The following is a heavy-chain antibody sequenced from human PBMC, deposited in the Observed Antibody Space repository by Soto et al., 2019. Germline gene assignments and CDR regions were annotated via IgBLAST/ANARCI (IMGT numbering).Heavy chain of an antibody. CDR1: GVTFEDSV. CDR2: ISWNSDVK. CDR3: ARDMAHYDFWGNNQRGMEV. V-gene: IGHV3-9*01. D-gene: IGHD3-3*01. J-gene: IGHJ6*02. Sequence: GGSLRLSFEGTGVTFEDSVMEWVRLAPGKGLEWVAGISWNSDVKQYAESVKGRFTISRDNAKKSLYLQMNNLRAEDTAIYYCARDMAHYDFWGNNQRGMEVSGQGTTLTLSS.